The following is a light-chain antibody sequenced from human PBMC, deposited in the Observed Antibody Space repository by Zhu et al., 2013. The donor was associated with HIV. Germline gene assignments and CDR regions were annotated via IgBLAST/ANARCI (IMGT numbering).Light chain of an antibody. J-gene: IGKJ2*03. CDR1: QSVSTN. CDR2: DAS. V-gene: IGKV3-15*01. Sequence: EIVMTQSPATLSVSPGERATLSCRTSQSVSTNLAWYQHKPGQAPRLLIYDASTRATAIPGRFSGSGSGTEFTLTISSLQPEDFAVYYCQQYNNWPPYSFGQGTKLEIK. CDR3: QQYNNWPPYS.